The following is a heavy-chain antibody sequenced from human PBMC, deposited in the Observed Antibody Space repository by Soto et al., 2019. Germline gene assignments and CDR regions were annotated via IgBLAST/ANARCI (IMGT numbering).Heavy chain of an antibody. CDR1: GGSFSDYY. D-gene: IGHD3-10*01. CDR3: TCLANYGSRTYSDC. CDR2: INHRGKT. V-gene: IGHV4-34*01. J-gene: IGHJ4*02. Sequence: SETLSLTCAVYGGSFSDYYWTWVRQPPGRGLEWIGEINHRGKTAYNPSLGSRVTMSLDTSKRQFYLQLSSVTATDTAVYYCTCLANYGSRTYSDCWDQGALVTVSS.